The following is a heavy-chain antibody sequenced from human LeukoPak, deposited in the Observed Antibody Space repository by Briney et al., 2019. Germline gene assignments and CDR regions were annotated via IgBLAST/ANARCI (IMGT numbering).Heavy chain of an antibody. CDR2: IIPILGIA. D-gene: IGHD1-26*01. V-gene: IGHV1-69*04. CDR1: GGTFSSYA. Sequence: RASVNVSCTASGGTFSSYAISWVRQAPGQGLEWMGRIIPILGIANYAQKFQGRVTITADKSTSTAYMELSSLRSEDTAVYYCARGKWELLDYWGQGTLVTVSS. J-gene: IGHJ4*02. CDR3: ARGKWELLDY.